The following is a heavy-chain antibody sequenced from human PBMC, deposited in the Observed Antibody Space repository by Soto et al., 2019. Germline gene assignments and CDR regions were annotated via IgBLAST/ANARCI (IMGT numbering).Heavy chain of an antibody. CDR1: GYSFTSYW. V-gene: IGHV5-51*01. J-gene: IGHJ6*02. CDR3: EGSGGPSGPWCGMDV. CDR2: IYPGDSDA. Sequence: GESLKISCNGSGYSFTSYWIGWVRQMPGKGLEWMGIIYPGDSDARYSPSFQGQVTISADKSISTAYLQWSSLKASDTAMYYCEGSGGPSGPWCGMDVRDRGTRVTVYS. D-gene: IGHD2-8*01.